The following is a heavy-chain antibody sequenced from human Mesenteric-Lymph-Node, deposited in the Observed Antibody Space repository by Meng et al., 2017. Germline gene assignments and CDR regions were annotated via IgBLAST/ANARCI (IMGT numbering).Heavy chain of an antibody. J-gene: IGHJ4*02. V-gene: IGHV4-4*02. CDR1: CVSCISVSW. D-gene: IGHD6-19*01. Sequence: SSSVPVHPVEALSPAGAVYCVSCISVSWWSWVGKTPGKGLGWIGDIYHSGSTNYNPSLKSRVTISVDKSKNQFSLKLSSVTAADTAVYYCASFPPPGKQWLVTDYWGQGTLVTVSS. CDR2: IYHSGST. CDR3: ASFPPPGKQWLVTDY.